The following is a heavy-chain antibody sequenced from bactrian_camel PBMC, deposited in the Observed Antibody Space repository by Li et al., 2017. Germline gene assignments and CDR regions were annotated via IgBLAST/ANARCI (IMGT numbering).Heavy chain of an antibody. J-gene: IGHJ4*01. CDR2: IYVGSRST. D-gene: IGHD1*01. V-gene: IGHV3S40*01. Sequence: DVQLVESGGGLVQPGGSLRLSCAASGFIFSDYSLSWVRQAPGKALEWVSGIYVGSRSTQYAASVKGRFTISRDDAKNTLYLQLNNLETEDTAMYYCVIGCCFANLNRGAKGTQVTVS. CDR1: GFIFSDYS.